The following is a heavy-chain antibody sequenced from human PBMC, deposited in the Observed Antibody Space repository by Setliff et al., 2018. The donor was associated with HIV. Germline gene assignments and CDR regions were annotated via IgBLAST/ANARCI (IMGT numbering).Heavy chain of an antibody. Sequence: KLSETLSLTCDVSGVSISKNRNWWSWVRQPPGKGLEWIGEIYFNLQTNYNPAFKSRVSMGLDNAKDQFSLRLTSVTAADTAIYYCTRDWWAYGLMGSWGQGMLVTV. CDR2: IYFNLQT. CDR1: GVSISKNRNW. V-gene: IGHV4-4*02. CDR3: TRDWWAYGLMGS. D-gene: IGHD2-15*01. J-gene: IGHJ5*02.